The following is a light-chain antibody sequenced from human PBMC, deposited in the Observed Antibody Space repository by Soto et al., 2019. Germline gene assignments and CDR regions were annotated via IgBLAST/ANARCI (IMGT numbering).Light chain of an antibody. CDR3: QQTSAAPFT. CDR1: RNINTY. Sequence: DIQMAQSPSSLSASVGDTITITCRASRNINTYLNWYQQKPGKAPKLLIFGASSLQRGVPSRFSGSGSSTDFTLTIHSLPPADFATYCCQQTSAAPFTFGAGTKVDI. J-gene: IGKJ3*01. V-gene: IGKV1-39*01. CDR2: GAS.